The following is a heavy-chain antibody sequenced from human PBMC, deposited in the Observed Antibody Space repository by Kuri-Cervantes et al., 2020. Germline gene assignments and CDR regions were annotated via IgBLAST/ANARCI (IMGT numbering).Heavy chain of an antibody. CDR3: ARGSPVTYGMDV. J-gene: IGHJ6*02. Sequence: ASVKVSCKASGYTFTSYDINWVRQAPGQGLEWMGWINPNSGGTNYAQKFQGWVTMTRDTSISTAYMELSRLRSDDTAVYYCARGSPVTYGMDVWGQGTTVTVSS. D-gene: IGHD4-17*01. CDR1: GYTFTSYD. V-gene: IGHV1-2*04. CDR2: INPNSGGT.